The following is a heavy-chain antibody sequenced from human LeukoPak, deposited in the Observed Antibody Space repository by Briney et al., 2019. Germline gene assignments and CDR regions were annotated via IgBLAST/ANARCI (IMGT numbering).Heavy chain of an antibody. CDR3: ARGPRYGGNLIDY. Sequence: SETLSLTCAVYGGSFSGYYWSWIRQPPGKGLEWIGEINHSGSTNYNPSLKSRVTISVDTSKNQFSLKLSSVTAADTAVYYCARGPRYGGNLIDYWGQGTLVTVSS. D-gene: IGHD4-23*01. J-gene: IGHJ4*02. CDR1: GGSFSGYY. V-gene: IGHV4-34*01. CDR2: INHSGST.